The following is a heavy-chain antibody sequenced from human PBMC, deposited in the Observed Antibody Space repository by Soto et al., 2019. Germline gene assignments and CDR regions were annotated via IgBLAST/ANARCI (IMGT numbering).Heavy chain of an antibody. D-gene: IGHD5-18*01. CDR2: IIPIFGTA. Sequence: ASVKVSCKASGGTFSSYAISWVRQAPGQGLEWMGGIIPIFGTANYAQKFQGRVTITADESTSTAYMELSSLRSEDTAVYYCAKARGYSYGYGHYYGMDVWGQGTTVTVSS. V-gene: IGHV1-69*13. J-gene: IGHJ6*02. CDR3: AKARGYSYGYGHYYGMDV. CDR1: GGTFSSYA.